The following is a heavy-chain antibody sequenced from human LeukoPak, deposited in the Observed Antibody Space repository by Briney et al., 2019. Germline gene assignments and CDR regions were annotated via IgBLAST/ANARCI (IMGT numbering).Heavy chain of an antibody. CDR1: GFTFDSYA. Sequence: GGSLRLSCAASGFTFDSYAMSWVRQAPGKGLEWVSAVSRFGGTTYYADSAKGRFTISRDNSNNTVYLQMNSPRVGDTALYYCVKHVGSRWSNNRFDPWGQGTLVTVS. CDR2: VSRFGGTT. J-gene: IGHJ5*02. V-gene: IGHV3-23*01. CDR3: VKHVGSRWSNNRFDP. D-gene: IGHD6-13*01.